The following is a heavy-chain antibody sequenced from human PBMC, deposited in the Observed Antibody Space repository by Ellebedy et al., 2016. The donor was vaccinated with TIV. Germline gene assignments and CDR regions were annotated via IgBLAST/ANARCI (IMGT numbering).Heavy chain of an antibody. V-gene: IGHV3-30*04. CDR1: GFTFSDYP. J-gene: IGHJ4*02. D-gene: IGHD6-13*01. CDR2: ISYDGSNK. CDR3: ARPTKEESSRWYFDS. Sequence: GESLKISCAASGFTFSDYPMHWVRQAPGKGLEWVAVISYDGSNKYYPDSVKGRFTISRDNSKNTLYLQMNRLRPEDTAVYYCARPTKEESSRWYFDSWGQGTLVTVSS.